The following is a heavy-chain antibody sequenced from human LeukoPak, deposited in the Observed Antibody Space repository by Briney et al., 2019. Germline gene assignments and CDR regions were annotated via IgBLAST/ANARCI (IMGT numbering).Heavy chain of an antibody. D-gene: IGHD3-3*01. CDR2: IYYSGST. CDR1: GGSISSSSYY. J-gene: IGHJ4*02. Sequence: SETLSLTCTVSGGSISSSSYYWGWIRQPPGKGLEWIGSIYYSGSTYYNPSLKSRVTISVDMSKNQFSLKLSSVTAADTAVYYCATTLKYDFWSGYSAPGGYWGQGTLVTVSS. V-gene: IGHV4-39*01. CDR3: ATTLKYDFWSGYSAPGGY.